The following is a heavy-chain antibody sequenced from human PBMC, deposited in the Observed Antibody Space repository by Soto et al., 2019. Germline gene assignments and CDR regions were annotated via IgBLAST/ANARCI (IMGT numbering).Heavy chain of an antibody. CDR3: AKKNGGQRPCDS. CDR1: GFTFSSYS. Sequence: GGSLRLSCAASGFTFSSYSMSWVRQAPGKGLEWVSVITGSGADTYYADSVKGRFTISRDNSKNTLYLQMNSLRAEDTAVYYCAKKNGGQRPCDSWGQGTLVTVSS. D-gene: IGHD1-1*01. J-gene: IGHJ4*02. CDR2: ITGSGADT. V-gene: IGHV3-23*01.